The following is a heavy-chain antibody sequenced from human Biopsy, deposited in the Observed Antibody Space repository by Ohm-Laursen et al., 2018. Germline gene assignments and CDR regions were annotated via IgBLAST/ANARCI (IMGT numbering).Heavy chain of an antibody. V-gene: IGHV3-11*01. CDR3: ARDLTWGSYFDS. CDR2: ISGIGDIT. J-gene: IGHJ4*02. D-gene: IGHD3-16*01. CDR1: GFTFSDYY. Sequence: SLRLSCAASGFTFSDYYMSWIRQAPGRGLEWVSHISGIGDITYYADSVKGRFTISRDNSKNSLYLQMNSLRAEDTAVYYCARDLTWGSYFDSWGQGSLVTVSS.